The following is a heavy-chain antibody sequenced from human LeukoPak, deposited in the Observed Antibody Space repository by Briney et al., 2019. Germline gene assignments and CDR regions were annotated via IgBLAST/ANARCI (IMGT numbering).Heavy chain of an antibody. CDR3: ARGPSIVVVPAAMNWFDP. V-gene: IGHV4-59*01. J-gene: IGHJ5*02. CDR1: GGSISSYY. Sequence: PSETLSLTCTVSGGSISSYYWSWIRQPPGKGLEWIGYIYHSGSTNYNPSLKSRVTISVDTSKNQFSLKLSSVTAADTAVYYCARGPSIVVVPAAMNWFDPWGQGTLVTVSS. D-gene: IGHD2-2*01. CDR2: IYHSGST.